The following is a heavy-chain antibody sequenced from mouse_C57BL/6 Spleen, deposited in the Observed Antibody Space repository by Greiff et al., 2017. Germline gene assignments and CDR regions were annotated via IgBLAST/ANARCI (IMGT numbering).Heavy chain of an antibody. CDR1: GFTFSDYY. D-gene: IGHD2-3*01. CDR3: ARALDGYYFDY. Sequence: EVKLVESEGGLVQPGSSMKLSCTASGFTFSDYYMAWVRQVPEKCLEWVENINYDGSSTYYLDSLKSRFIISRDNAKNILYLQMSSLKSEDTATYYCARALDGYYFDYWGQGTTLTVSS. V-gene: IGHV5-16*01. J-gene: IGHJ2*01. CDR2: INYDGSST.